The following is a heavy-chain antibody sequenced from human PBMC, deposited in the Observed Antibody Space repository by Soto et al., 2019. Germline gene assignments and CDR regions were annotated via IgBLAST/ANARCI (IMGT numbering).Heavy chain of an antibody. V-gene: IGHV3-33*01. Sequence: QVQLVESGGGVVQPGRSLRLSCAASGFTFSSYGMHWVRQAPGKGLEWVAVIWYDGSNKYYADSVKGRFTISRDNSKNTLYLQMNSLRAEDTAVYYCAREVSLAIVVVNTTDYYYYGMDVWGQGTTVTVSS. CDR2: IWYDGSNK. CDR1: GFTFSSYG. J-gene: IGHJ6*02. D-gene: IGHD3-22*01. CDR3: AREVSLAIVVVNTTDYYYYGMDV.